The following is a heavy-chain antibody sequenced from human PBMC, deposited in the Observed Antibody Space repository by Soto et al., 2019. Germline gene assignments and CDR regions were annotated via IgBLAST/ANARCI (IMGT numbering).Heavy chain of an antibody. Sequence: EVQLVESGGGLVKPGGSLRLSYAASGFIFSNAWMSWVRQAPGKGLEWVGRIKSKNNGGTTDYAAPVKGRFSISRDDSKKTLYLQVSSLKPEDTAVYYCSTLGFRVRGSSNDYWGQGTLVTVSS. V-gene: IGHV3-15*01. J-gene: IGHJ4*02. D-gene: IGHD1-26*01. CDR1: GFIFSNAW. CDR2: IKSKNNGGTT. CDR3: STLGFRVRGSSNDY.